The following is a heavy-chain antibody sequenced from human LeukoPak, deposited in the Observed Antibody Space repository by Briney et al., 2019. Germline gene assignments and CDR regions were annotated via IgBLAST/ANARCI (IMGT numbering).Heavy chain of an antibody. V-gene: IGHV3-30-3*01. CDR2: ISYDGSNK. J-gene: IGHJ4*02. Sequence: SGGSLRLTCAASGFTFSSYAMHWVRQAPGKGLEWVAVISYDGSNKYYADSVKGRFTISRDNSKNTLYLQMNSLRAEDTAVYYCARDGDEGGPVDYWGQGTLVTVSS. D-gene: IGHD2-15*01. CDR1: GFTFSSYA. CDR3: ARDGDEGGPVDY.